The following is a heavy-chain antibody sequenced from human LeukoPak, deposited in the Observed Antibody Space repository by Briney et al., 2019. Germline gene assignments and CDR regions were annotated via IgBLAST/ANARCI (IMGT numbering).Heavy chain of an antibody. J-gene: IGHJ4*02. Sequence: SETLSLTCNVSGGSISSYYWSWIRQPPGQGLEWIGNIYHSGNSNYNPSLKSRVTISVDTSKKQFSLNLRSVTAADTAVYYCARTPTYYGSATYLDYWGQGTLVTVSS. D-gene: IGHD3-10*01. CDR3: ARTPTYYGSATYLDY. CDR1: GGSISSYY. CDR2: IYHSGNS. V-gene: IGHV4-59*01.